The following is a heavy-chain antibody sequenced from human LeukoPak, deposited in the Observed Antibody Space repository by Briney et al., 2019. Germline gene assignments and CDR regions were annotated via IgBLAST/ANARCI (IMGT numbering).Heavy chain of an antibody. CDR3: ARNLNSGSYYYFDS. V-gene: IGHV3-23*01. D-gene: IGHD1-26*01. Sequence: GGSLRLSCAASGFTFHTYAMTWVRQAPGKGLEWASAISGSGGSTYYADSVKGRFTISRDASKNMLYLQMHSLRAEDTAVYYCARNLNSGSYYYFDSWGQGTLVTVSS. J-gene: IGHJ4*02. CDR2: ISGSGGST. CDR1: GFTFHTYA.